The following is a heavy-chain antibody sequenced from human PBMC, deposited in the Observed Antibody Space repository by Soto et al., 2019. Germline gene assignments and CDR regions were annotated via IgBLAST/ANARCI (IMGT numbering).Heavy chain of an antibody. Sequence: QVQLQESSPGLVKPSETLSLTCTVSGGSISSYYWSWIRQPPGKGLEWIGYIYYSGSTNYNPSLKSRVTISVDTSKNQFSLKLSSVTAADTAVYYCARGRIAAAGTLYYFDYWGQGTLVTVSS. CDR3: ARGRIAAAGTLYYFDY. V-gene: IGHV4-59*01. CDR1: GGSISSYY. D-gene: IGHD6-13*01. CDR2: IYYSGST. J-gene: IGHJ4*02.